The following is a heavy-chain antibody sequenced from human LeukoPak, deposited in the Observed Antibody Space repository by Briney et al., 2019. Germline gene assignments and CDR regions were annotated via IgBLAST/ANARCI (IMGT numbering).Heavy chain of an antibody. Sequence: PSETLSLTCTVSGGSISSYYWSWIRQPPGKGLEWIGYIYYSGSTNYNPSLKSRVTISVDTSKNQFSLKLSSVTAADTAVYYCARVEYSYGSFDYWGQGTLVTVPS. CDR2: IYYSGST. D-gene: IGHD5-18*01. CDR1: GGSISSYY. CDR3: ARVEYSYGSFDY. V-gene: IGHV4-59*01. J-gene: IGHJ4*02.